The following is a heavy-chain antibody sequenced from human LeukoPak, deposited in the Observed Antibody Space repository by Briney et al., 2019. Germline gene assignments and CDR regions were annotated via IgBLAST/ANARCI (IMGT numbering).Heavy chain of an antibody. D-gene: IGHD2-15*01. J-gene: IGHJ3*02. CDR1: GLTFRRYG. CDR3: ARGPPGSGAFDI. V-gene: IGHV3-33*01. CDR2: IWYDGSNT. Sequence: GGSLRLSCAASGLTFRRYGMHWVRQAPGKGREWVEVIWYDGSNTYYADSVKGRFTISRDNSKNTLYLQMNSLRAEDTAVYYCARGPPGSGAFDIWGQGTMVTVSS.